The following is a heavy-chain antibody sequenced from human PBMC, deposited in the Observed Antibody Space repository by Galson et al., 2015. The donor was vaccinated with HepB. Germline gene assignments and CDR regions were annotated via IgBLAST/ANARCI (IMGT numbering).Heavy chain of an antibody. CDR3: AKIMRRGPLVRGIIPDF. D-gene: IGHD3-10*01. CDR1: GFSFRSYG. J-gene: IGHJ4*02. CDR2: ILYDGNQK. V-gene: IGHV3-30*18. Sequence: LRLSCAASGFSFRSYGMHWVRQAPGKGLEWVALILYDGNQKYYGDSVKGRFTISRDDSKNTLHLQMNSLRTEDTAVYFCAKIMRRGPLVRGIIPDFWGQGTLVTVSS.